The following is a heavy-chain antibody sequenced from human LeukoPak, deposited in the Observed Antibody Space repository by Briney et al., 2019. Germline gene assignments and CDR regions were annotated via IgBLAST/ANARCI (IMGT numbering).Heavy chain of an antibody. CDR2: ISSSGSTI. V-gene: IGHV3-11*01. D-gene: IGHD3-10*01. Sequence: GGSLRLSCAASGFTFSDYYMSWIRQAPGKGLEWVSYISSSGSTIYYADSVKGRFTISRDNAKNSLYLQMNSLRAEDTAVYYCAREVDRGVIPWFDPWGQGTLVTVSS. CDR1: GFTFSDYY. CDR3: AREVDRGVIPWFDP. J-gene: IGHJ5*02.